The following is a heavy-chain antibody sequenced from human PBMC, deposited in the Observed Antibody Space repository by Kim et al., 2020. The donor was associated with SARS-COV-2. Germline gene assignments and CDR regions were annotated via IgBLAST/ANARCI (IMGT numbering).Heavy chain of an antibody. Sequence: NPPLQGRVTMSVDPSKNQFSLKLSSVTAADTAVYYWARGGANTGYGMDVWGQGTTVTVSS. V-gene: IGHV4-59*09. CDR3: ARGGANTGYGMDV. J-gene: IGHJ6*02. D-gene: IGHD2-8*02.